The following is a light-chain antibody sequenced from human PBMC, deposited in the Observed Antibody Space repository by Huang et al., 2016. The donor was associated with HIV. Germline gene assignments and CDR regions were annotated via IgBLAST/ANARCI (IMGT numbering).Light chain of an antibody. CDR3: QQRSSWYT. J-gene: IGKJ2*01. CDR2: GAS. Sequence: EIVLTQSPATLSLSPGEGATLSCRASQSVGTYLAWYQQKPGQAPRRLIYGASNRATGIPARFSGSGSGTDFTLTISSLEPEDFAVYYCQQRSSWYTFGQGTKLEIK. CDR1: QSVGTY. V-gene: IGKV3-11*01.